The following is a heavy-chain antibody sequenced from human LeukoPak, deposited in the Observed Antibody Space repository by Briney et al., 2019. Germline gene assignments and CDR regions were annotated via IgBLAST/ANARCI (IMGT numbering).Heavy chain of an antibody. CDR1: GFTFRSYE. Sequence: LAGGSLRLSCAASGFTFRSYEMIWVRQAPGKGLEWVSYISSSGSTIYYADSVKGRFTISRDNAKNSLYLQMNSLRAEDTAVYYCARSAGTTRYYYYGMYVWGQGTTVTVSS. J-gene: IGHJ6*02. V-gene: IGHV3-48*03. CDR3: ARSAGTTRYYYYGMYV. CDR2: ISSSGSTI. D-gene: IGHD1-7*01.